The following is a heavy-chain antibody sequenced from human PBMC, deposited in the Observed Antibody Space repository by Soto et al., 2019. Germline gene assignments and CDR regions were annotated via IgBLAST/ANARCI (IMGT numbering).Heavy chain of an antibody. V-gene: IGHV1-69*12. CDR3: AKGGLSLSVGVVTYGMAV. J-gene: IGHJ6*02. CDR1: GGTFSSYA. Sequence: QVQLVQSGAEVKKPGSSVKVSCKASGGTFSSYAISWVRQAPGQGLEWMGGIIPIFGTANYAQKFQGRVTITADESTSTAYMGLSSLRSEDTAVYCWAKGGLSLSVGVVTYGMAVWGQGTTVTVSS. CDR2: IIPIFGTA. D-gene: IGHD2-21*02.